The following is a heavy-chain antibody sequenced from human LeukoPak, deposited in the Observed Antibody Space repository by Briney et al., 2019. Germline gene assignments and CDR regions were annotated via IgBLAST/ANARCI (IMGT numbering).Heavy chain of an antibody. J-gene: IGHJ5*02. CDR3: ARAKPLHGYLRGGWFDP. V-gene: IGHV4-59*01. Sequence: PSETLSLTCTVSGGSISSYYWSWIRQPPGKGLEWIGYIYYSGSTNYNPSLKSRVTISVDTSKNQLSLKLSSVTAADTAVYYCARAKPLHGYLRGGWFDPWGQGTLVTVSS. D-gene: IGHD5-18*01. CDR1: GGSISSYY. CDR2: IYYSGST.